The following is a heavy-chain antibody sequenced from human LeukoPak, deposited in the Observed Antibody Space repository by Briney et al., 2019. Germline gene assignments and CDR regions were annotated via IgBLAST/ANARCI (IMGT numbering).Heavy chain of an antibody. CDR3: ARRAGAYSHPYDY. CDR2: ISSSGSTI. J-gene: IGHJ4*02. D-gene: IGHD4/OR15-4a*01. Sequence: GGSLRLSCAASGFTFSSYEMNWVRQAPGKGLEWVSYISSSGSTIYYADSVKGRFTISRDNSKNTLYLQMNSLRADDTAVYYCARRAGAYSHPYDYWGQGTLVTVSS. CDR1: GFTFSSYE. V-gene: IGHV3-48*03.